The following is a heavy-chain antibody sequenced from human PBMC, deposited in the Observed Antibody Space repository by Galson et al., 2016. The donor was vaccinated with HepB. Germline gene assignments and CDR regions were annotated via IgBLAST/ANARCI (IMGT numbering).Heavy chain of an antibody. Sequence: SVKVSCKASGYTFTDYDIHWVRQATGQGLEWMGWMNPNTYNTGYAQKIQGRVTMTRHTSMSTAYMELSSLRSEDTAVYYCARGGTSTGLPYWGQGTLVTVSS. J-gene: IGHJ4*02. D-gene: IGHD4-17*01. V-gene: IGHV1-8*01. CDR3: ARGGTSTGLPY. CDR1: GYTFTDYD. CDR2: MNPNTYNT.